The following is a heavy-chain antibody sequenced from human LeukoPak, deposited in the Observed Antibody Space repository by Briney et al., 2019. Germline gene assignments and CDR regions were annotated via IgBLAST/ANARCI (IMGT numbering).Heavy chain of an antibody. D-gene: IGHD2-2*01. J-gene: IGHJ6*03. CDR2: IYYSGST. Sequence: PSETLSLTCTVSGGSISSYYWSWIRQPPGKGLEWIGYIYYSGSTNYNPSLKSRVTISVDTSKNQFSLKLSSVTAADTAVYCCARVGQLLGYYYYYYMDVWGKGTTVTVSS. V-gene: IGHV4-59*01. CDR1: GGSISSYY. CDR3: ARVGQLLGYYYYYYMDV.